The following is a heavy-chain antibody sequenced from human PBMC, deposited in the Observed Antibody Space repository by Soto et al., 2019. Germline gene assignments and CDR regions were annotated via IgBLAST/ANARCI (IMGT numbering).Heavy chain of an antibody. D-gene: IGHD3-22*01. CDR2: ISHSGST. V-gene: IGHV4-34*01. Sequence: WTWIRQTPGKGLEWIGEISHSGSTNYNPSLMSRVTMSADTSKKQFSLRLSSVTAADTALYFCARGYESSRRYLPLLDYWGLGTLVTVSS. CDR3: ARGYESSRRYLPLLDY. J-gene: IGHJ4*02.